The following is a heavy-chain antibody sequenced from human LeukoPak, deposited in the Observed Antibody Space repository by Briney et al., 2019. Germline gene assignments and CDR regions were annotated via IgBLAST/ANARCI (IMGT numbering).Heavy chain of an antibody. CDR3: ARRPINCIIANCYVDY. D-gene: IGHD3-3*02. CDR2: MNPNSGDT. CDR1: VYTFTNFY. Sequence: ASVKVSCKASVYTFTNFYIHWVRQAPGQGLEWMGWMNPNSGDTSYAREFQDRVTMTRDTSLNTGYMELSRLRSDDTAVYFCARRPINCIIANCYVDYWGQGTLVTVSS. J-gene: IGHJ4*02. V-gene: IGHV1-2*02.